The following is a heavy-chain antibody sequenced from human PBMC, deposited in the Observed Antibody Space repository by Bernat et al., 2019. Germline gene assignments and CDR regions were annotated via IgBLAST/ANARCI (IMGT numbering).Heavy chain of an antibody. J-gene: IGHJ4*02. Sequence: QVQLLESGPGLVKPSETLSLTCTVSGDSISAYYWGWIRQSPGKGLEFIGHIHSSGSTNYSPSLKRRVTISMDTSKNQFSLTLSSVAAADTAIYYCAGVGRSGCYTAWYWGRGAQVTVSS. CDR2: IHSSGST. D-gene: IGHD2-2*02. CDR1: GDSISAYY. CDR3: AGVGRSGCYTAWY. V-gene: IGHV4-59*01.